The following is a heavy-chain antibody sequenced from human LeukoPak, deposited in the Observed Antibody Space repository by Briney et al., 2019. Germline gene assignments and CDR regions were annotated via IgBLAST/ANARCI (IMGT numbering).Heavy chain of an antibody. J-gene: IGHJ5*02. CDR2: INHSGST. CDR3: ARRIVGATNNWFDP. D-gene: IGHD1-26*01. CDR1: GGSFSGYY. Sequence: PSETLSLTCAVYGGSFSGYYWSWIRQPPGKGLEWIGEINHSGSTNYNPSLKSRVTISVDTSKNQFSLKLSSVTAADTAVYYCARRIVGATNNWFDPWGQGTLVTVSS. V-gene: IGHV4-34*01.